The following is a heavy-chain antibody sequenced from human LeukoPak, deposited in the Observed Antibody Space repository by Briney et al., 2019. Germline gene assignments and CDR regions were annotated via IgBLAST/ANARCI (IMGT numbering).Heavy chain of an antibody. CDR1: GGSLSSGGHS. CDR3: AREYCSGGSCYSPLYIDL. D-gene: IGHD2-15*01. CDR2: FYYRGST. J-gene: IGHJ2*01. V-gene: IGHV4-30-4*07. Sequence: PSETLSLTCAGSGGSLSSGGHSWSWLRHPPGKGLEWISYFYYRGSTEYNPSLKSPVTISINTSKNQFSLNRSSVTAADTAVYYYAREYCSGGSCYSPLYIDLWGRGTLVTVSS.